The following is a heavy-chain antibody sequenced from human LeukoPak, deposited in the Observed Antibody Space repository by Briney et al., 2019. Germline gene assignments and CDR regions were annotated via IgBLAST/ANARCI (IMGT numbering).Heavy chain of an antibody. D-gene: IGHD2-8*01. CDR2: IYYSGST. CDR3: ARGLKPYCTNGVCYTGDY. Sequence: PSETLSLTCTVSGGSISSRSDYWGWIRQPPGKGLEWIGSIYYSGSTHYNPSLKSRVTMALDTSKNQFSLKLNSVTAADTAVYYCARGLKPYCTNGVCYTGDYWGQGTLVTVSS. CDR1: GGSISSRSDY. J-gene: IGHJ4*02. V-gene: IGHV4-39*07.